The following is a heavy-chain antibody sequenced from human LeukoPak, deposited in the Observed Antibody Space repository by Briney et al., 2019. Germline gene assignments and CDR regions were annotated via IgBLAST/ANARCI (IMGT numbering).Heavy chain of an antibody. CDR1: DGSVTSGNYY. Sequence: SQTLSLTCTVSDGSVTSGNYYWNWIRQPAGKGLEWIGRIYTNGGASYNLSLKSRVTISIDASKNQFSLKLSSVTAADTAVYYCAREPPGYWGQGILVTVSS. J-gene: IGHJ4*02. CDR3: AREPPGY. CDR2: IYTNGGA. V-gene: IGHV4-61*02.